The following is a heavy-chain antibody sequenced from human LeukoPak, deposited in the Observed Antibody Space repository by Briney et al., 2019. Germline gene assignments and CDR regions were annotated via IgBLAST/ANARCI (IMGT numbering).Heavy chain of an antibody. CDR3: ARMGRGLDF. V-gene: IGHV1-18*04. Sequence: ASVKVSCKASGYTFTGYYMHWVRQAPGQGLEWMGWITTSKSNTNYAQNVQDRVIMTTDPSTSTAYMELRSLRSEDTAVDYCARMGRGLDFWGQGTLVTVSS. CDR2: ITTSKSNT. D-gene: IGHD3-3*01. J-gene: IGHJ4*02. CDR1: GYTFTGYY.